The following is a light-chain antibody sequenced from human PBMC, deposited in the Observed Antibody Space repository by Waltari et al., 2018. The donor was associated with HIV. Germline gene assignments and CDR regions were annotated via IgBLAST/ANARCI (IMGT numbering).Light chain of an antibody. J-gene: IGKJ4*01. CDR2: DIS. V-gene: IGKV1-12*01. CDR3: QQANTFPLT. CDR1: QDVGNW. Sequence: DIRVTQSPSSVSASAGDRVTITCRASQDVGNWLAWYQQKPGRAPELLIYDISNLQSGFPSRFSGSGSGTDFTLTINSLQPEDFATYYCQQANTFPLTFGGGTKVEIK.